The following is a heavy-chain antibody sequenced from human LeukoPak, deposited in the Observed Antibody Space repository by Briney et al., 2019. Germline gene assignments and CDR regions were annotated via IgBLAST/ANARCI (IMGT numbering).Heavy chain of an antibody. J-gene: IGHJ3*02. CDR2: ISVSGSST. Sequence: PGGSLRLSCAASGFTFSSYAMSWVRQAPGKGLEWVSAISVSGSSTYYADSVKGRFTIARYNSKNTLYLQMNSLRAEDTAVYYCANYGSDAFDIWGQGTMVTVSS. CDR3: ANYGSDAFDI. D-gene: IGHD3-10*01. V-gene: IGHV3-23*01. CDR1: GFTFSSYA.